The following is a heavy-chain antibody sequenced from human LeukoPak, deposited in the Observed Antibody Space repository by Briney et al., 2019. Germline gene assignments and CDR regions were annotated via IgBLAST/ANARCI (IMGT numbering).Heavy chain of an antibody. CDR1: GFTFSSYW. D-gene: IGHD5-12*01. Sequence: GGSLRLSCAASGFTFSSYWMHWVRQAPGKGLVWVSRINSDGRGTSYADSVKGRFTISRDNAKNTLYLQMNSLRAEDMAVYYCARDRYSNWFDPWGQGTLVTVSS. J-gene: IGHJ5*02. CDR2: INSDGRGT. CDR3: ARDRYSNWFDP. V-gene: IGHV3-74*01.